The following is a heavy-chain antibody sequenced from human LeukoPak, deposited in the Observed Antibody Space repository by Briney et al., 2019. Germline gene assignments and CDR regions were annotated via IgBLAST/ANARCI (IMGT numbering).Heavy chain of an antibody. J-gene: IGHJ4*02. D-gene: IGHD3-9*01. CDR1: GYTFTSYA. V-gene: IGHV1-3*01. CDR3: ARGLRYFDWSTDTLPTGY. CDR2: INARNGNT. Sequence: ASVKVSCKASGYTFTSYAMHWVRQAPGQRLEWMGWINARNGNTKYSQKFQGRVTITRDTSASTAYMELSSLRSEDTAVYYCARGLRYFDWSTDTLPTGYWGQGTLVTVSS.